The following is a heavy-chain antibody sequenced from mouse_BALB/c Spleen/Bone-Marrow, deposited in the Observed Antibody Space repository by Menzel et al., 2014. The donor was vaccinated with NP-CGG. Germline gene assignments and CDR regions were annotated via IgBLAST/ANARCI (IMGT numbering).Heavy chain of an antibody. CDR2: INPSNGGT. CDR3: TRREYYRYDRAMDY. Sequence: VKLVESGAELVKPGASVKLSCKASGYTFTSYYMYWVKQRPGQGLEWIGEINPSNGGTNFNEKFKSKATLTVGKSSSTAYMQLSSLTSEDSAVYYCTRREYYRYDRAMDYWGQGTSVTVSS. D-gene: IGHD2-14*01. V-gene: IGHV1S81*02. J-gene: IGHJ4*01. CDR1: GYTFTSYY.